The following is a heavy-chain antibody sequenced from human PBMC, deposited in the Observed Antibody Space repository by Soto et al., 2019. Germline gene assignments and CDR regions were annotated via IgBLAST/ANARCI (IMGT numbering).Heavy chain of an antibody. D-gene: IGHD2-2*01. CDR1: GFTFTSYW. CDR2: IYPGDSDT. CDR3: AKHEGYCSTTTCSNFDY. J-gene: IGHJ4*02. V-gene: IGHV5-51*01. Sequence: PGESLKISCKGSGFTFTSYWIAWVRQMPGKGLEWMGIIYPGDSDTSYSPSFQGQVTISADKSINTAYLHWSSLKASDTAIYYCAKHEGYCSTTTCSNFDYWAREPWSPSPQ.